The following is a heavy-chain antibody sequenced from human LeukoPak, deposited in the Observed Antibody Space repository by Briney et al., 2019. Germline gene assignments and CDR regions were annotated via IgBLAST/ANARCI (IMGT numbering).Heavy chain of an antibody. D-gene: IGHD4-17*01. Sequence: GGSLRLSCAASGFTFSNAWMSWVRQAPGKGLEWVGRIKSKTDGGTTDYAAPVKGRFTISRDDSKNTLYLQMNSLKTEDTAVYYCTTELDCGEGIDYWGQGTLVTVSS. J-gene: IGHJ4*02. CDR1: GFTFSNAW. CDR2: IKSKTDGGTT. V-gene: IGHV3-15*01. CDR3: TTELDCGEGIDY.